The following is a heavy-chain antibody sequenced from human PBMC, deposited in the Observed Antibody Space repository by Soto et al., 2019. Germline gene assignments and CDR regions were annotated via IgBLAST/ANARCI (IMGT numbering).Heavy chain of an antibody. CDR3: ASQLFTAAPSQLNYYYYGMDV. V-gene: IGHV5-51*01. CDR1: GYSFTTYW. CDR2: IYPGDSDT. Sequence: GESLKISCKGSGYSFTTYWIGWVRQMPGKGLEWMGIIYPGDSDTRYSPSFQGQVTISADKSISTAYLQWSSLKASDTAMYYCASQLFTAAPSQLNYYYYGMDVWGQGTTVTVSS. D-gene: IGHD6-13*01. J-gene: IGHJ6*02.